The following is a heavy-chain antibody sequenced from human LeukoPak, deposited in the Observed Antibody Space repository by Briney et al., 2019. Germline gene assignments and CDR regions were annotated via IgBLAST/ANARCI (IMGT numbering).Heavy chain of an antibody. V-gene: IGHV3-21*01. CDR1: GFTFSSYG. CDR2: ISSSNSYI. CDR3: ARGPPFDY. J-gene: IGHJ4*02. Sequence: GGSLRLSCAAPGFTFSSYGMNWVRQAPGKGLEWVSSISSSNSYIYYADSVKGRFTISRDNAKNSLYLQMNSLRAEDTAVYYCARGPPFDYWGQGILVTVSS.